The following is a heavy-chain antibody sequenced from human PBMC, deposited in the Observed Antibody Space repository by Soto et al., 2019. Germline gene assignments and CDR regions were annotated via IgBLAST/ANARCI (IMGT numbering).Heavy chain of an antibody. CDR2: ISYDGSNK. D-gene: IGHD4-4*01. CDR1: GFTFSSYG. CDR3: AKDAESHTVYYYYGMDL. Sequence: QVQLVESGGGVVQPGRSLRLSCAASGFTFSSYGMHWVRQAPGKGLEWVAVISYDGSNKYYADSVKGRFTISRDNSKNTLYLQMNSLRAEDTAVYYCAKDAESHTVYYYYGMDLWGQGTTVTVSS. J-gene: IGHJ6*02. V-gene: IGHV3-30*18.